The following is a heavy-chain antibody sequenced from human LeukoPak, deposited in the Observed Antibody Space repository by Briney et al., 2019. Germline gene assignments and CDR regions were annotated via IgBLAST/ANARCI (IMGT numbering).Heavy chain of an antibody. CDR2: IYYSGST. CDR1: VGSISSYY. V-gene: IGHV4-59*01. D-gene: IGHD3-22*01. Sequence: PSETLSLTCTVSVGSISSYYWRWIPQPPGKGLEWIGYIYYSGSTNYNPSLKSRVTISVDTSKNQFSLKLSSVTAADTAVYYCARASYYYDSSGYPHGWYYYYYMDVWGKGTTVTISS. CDR3: ARASYYYDSSGYPHGWYYYYYMDV. J-gene: IGHJ6*03.